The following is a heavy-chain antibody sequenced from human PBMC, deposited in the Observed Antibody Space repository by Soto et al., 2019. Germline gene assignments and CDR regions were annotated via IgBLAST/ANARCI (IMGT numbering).Heavy chain of an antibody. D-gene: IGHD1-26*01. J-gene: IGHJ4*02. CDR2: IFYDVTT. CDR3: LSVPRQGGISYALAS. Sequence: QLLLHESGPGLVKPSETLSLPCTVSGVSVTSSSYYWGWIRQPPGQGLEWLGSIFYDVTTYYNPSLKSRLTISVDTSTSQFSLKLTSVTAADTALYYCLSVPRQGGISYALASWGQGTLVTVSA. V-gene: IGHV4-39*01. CDR1: GVSVTSSSYY.